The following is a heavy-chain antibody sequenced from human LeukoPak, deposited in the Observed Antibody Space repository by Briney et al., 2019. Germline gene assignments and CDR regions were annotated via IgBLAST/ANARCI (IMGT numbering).Heavy chain of an antibody. V-gene: IGHV3-30*18. CDR2: ISYDGSNK. CDR1: GFTFSSYG. D-gene: IGHD5-12*01. J-gene: IGHJ4*02. CDR3: AKVSDIVATFDY. Sequence: PGRSLRLSCAASGFTFSSYGMHWVRQAPGKGLEWVAVISYDGSNKYYAVSVKGRFTISRDNSKNTLYLQMNSLRAEDTAVYYCAKVSDIVATFDYWGQGTLVTVSS.